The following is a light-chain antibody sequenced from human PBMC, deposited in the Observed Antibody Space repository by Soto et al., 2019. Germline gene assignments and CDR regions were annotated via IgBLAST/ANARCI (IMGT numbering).Light chain of an antibody. CDR1: QSVTNTY. J-gene: IGKJ2*01. CDR2: DAS. CDR3: QQYGSSSMNT. Sequence: EIVLTQSPGTLSLSPGERATLSCRASQSVTNTYLAWYQLKPGQSPRLLISDASRRATSIPDRFSGSGSGTNFTLTISRLEPEDFAVYYCQQYGSSSMNTFGQGTKLEIK. V-gene: IGKV3-20*01.